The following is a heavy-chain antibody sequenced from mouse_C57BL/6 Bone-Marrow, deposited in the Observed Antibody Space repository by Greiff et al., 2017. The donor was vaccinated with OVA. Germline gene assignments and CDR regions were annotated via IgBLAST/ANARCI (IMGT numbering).Heavy chain of an antibody. D-gene: IGHD1-1*01. J-gene: IGHJ2*01. CDR2: IYPRDGST. Sequence: VQLQQSDAELVKPGASVKISCKVSGYTFTDHTIHWMKQRPEQGLEWIGYIYPRDGSTKYNEKFKGKATLTADKSSSTAYMQLNSLTSEDSAVYFCAGPPYYYGSRDYFDYWGQGTTLTVSS. CDR3: AGPPYYYGSRDYFDY. CDR1: GYTFTDHT. V-gene: IGHV1-78*01.